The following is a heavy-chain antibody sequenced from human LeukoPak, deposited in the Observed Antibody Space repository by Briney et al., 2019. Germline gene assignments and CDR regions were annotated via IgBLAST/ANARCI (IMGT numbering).Heavy chain of an antibody. V-gene: IGHV4-31*03. J-gene: IGHJ4*02. CDR2: IYYSGST. CDR1: GGSISSGGYY. D-gene: IGHD6-6*01. CDR3: ARDDPLAGRPLDY. Sequence: SETLSLTCTVSGGSISSGGYYWSWIRQHPGKGLEWIGYIYYSGSTYYNPSLKSRVTISVDTSKNQFSLKLSSVTAADTAVYYCARDDPLAGRPLDYWGQGTLVTVSS.